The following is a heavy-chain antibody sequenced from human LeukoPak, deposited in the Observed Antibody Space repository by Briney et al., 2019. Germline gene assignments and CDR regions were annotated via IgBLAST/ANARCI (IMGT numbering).Heavy chain of an antibody. CDR2: IRQDGSEE. CDR3: ARGGSYPGC. J-gene: IGHJ4*02. V-gene: IGHV3-7*03. Sequence: GGSLRLSCAASGFTFSNYWMSWVRQAPGKGLEWVAKIRQDGSEEYYVDSVKGRFTISRDNAKNSLFLQMNSLRVEDTAIYYCARGGSYPGCWGQGTLVTVSS. D-gene: IGHD1-26*01. CDR1: GFTFSNYW.